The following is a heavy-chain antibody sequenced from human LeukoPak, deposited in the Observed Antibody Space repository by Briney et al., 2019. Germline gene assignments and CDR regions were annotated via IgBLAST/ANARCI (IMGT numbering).Heavy chain of an antibody. CDR1: GFTFSSYE. Sequence: PGGSLRLSCAASGFTFSSYEMNWVRQAPGKGLEWVSYISSSGSIIYYADSVKGRFTISRDNAKNSLYLQMNSLRAEDTAVYYCARVGVGVYFDYWGQGTLVTVSS. CDR3: ARVGVGVYFDY. CDR2: ISSSGSII. D-gene: IGHD3-16*01. V-gene: IGHV3-48*03. J-gene: IGHJ4*02.